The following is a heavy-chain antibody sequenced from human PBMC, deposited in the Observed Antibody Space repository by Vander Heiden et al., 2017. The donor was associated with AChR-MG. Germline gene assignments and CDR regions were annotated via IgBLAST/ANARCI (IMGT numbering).Heavy chain of an antibody. J-gene: IGHJ4*02. D-gene: IGHD3-10*01. CDR1: GGSFSGYY. CDR3: ARGSDYGSGGYYFDY. Sequence: QVQLQQWGAGLLKPSETLSLTCAAYGGSFSGYYWSWIRQPPGKGLEWIGEINHSGSTNYNPSLKSRVTISVDTSKNQFSLKLSSVTAADTAVYYCARGSDYGSGGYYFDYWGQGTLVTVSS. V-gene: IGHV4-34*01. CDR2: INHSGST.